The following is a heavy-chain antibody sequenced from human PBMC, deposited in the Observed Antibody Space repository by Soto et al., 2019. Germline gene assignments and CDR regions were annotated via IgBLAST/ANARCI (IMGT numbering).Heavy chain of an antibody. CDR3: ARDRGGWAWQWLTAFDY. CDR2: ISAYNGNT. V-gene: IGHV1-18*01. D-gene: IGHD6-19*01. J-gene: IGHJ4*02. Sequence: QVQLVQSGAEVKKPGASVKVSCKASGYTFTSYGISWVRQAPRQGLEWMGWISAYNGNTNYAQKLQGRVTMTTDTSTSTAYMELMSLRSDDTAVYYCARDRGGWAWQWLTAFDYWGQGTLVTVSS. CDR1: GYTFTSYG.